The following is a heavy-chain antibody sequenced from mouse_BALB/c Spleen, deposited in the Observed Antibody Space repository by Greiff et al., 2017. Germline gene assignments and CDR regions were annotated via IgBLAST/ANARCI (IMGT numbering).Heavy chain of an antibody. CDR1: GYTFTSYT. J-gene: IGHJ4*01. D-gene: IGHD3-2*01. CDR2: INPSSGYT. CDR3: ARDSSGWWDY. Sequence: QVQLKESAAELARPGASVKMSCKASGYTFTSYTMHWVKQRPGQGLEWIGYINPSSGYTEYNQKFKDKTTLTADKSSSTAYMQLSSLTSEDSAVYYCARDSSGWWDYWGQGTSVTVSS. V-gene: IGHV1-4*02.